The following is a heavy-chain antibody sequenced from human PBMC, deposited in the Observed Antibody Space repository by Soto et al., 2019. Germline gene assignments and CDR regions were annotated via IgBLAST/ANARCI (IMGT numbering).Heavy chain of an antibody. Sequence: PSDTLSLTCTVSGGSLSSGDYYWGWIRQPPGKGLEWIGYIYYSGSTYYNPSLKSRVTISVDTSKNQFSLKLSSVTAADTAVYYCARGSPYYDILTGRSYYYYYGMDVWGQGTTVTVSS. CDR3: ARGSPYYDILTGRSYYYYYGMDV. CDR2: IYYSGST. V-gene: IGHV4-30-4*02. D-gene: IGHD3-9*01. J-gene: IGHJ6*02. CDR1: GGSLSSGDYY.